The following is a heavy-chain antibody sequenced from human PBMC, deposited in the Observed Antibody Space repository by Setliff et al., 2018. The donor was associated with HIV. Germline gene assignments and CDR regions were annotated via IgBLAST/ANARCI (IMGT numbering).Heavy chain of an antibody. D-gene: IGHD5-12*01. CDR2: MQHSGRT. CDR1: GVSFSDYY. Sequence: SETLSLTCAVYGVSFSDYYWSWIRQPPGKGLEWIGEMQHSGRTNYNPSLRSRVTISVDTSKKQFSLKLRSVTAADTAVYYCARRRDGYNSAPWRNDYWGQGTLVTVSS. J-gene: IGHJ4*02. CDR3: ARRRDGYNSAPWRNDY. V-gene: IGHV4-34*01.